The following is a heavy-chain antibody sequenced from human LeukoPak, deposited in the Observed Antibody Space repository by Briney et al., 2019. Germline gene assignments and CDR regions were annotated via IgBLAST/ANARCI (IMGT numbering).Heavy chain of an antibody. V-gene: IGHV3-7*01. Sequence: PGRSLRLSCAASGFTLSSYWMSWVRQAPGKGLEWVANIKQDGSAIYYVDSVKGRFTISRDNAKNSLYLQMNSLRAEDTAVYYCARCGVGVAAAAANCWGQGTLLTVSS. CDR2: IKQDGSAI. D-gene: IGHD6-13*01. CDR1: GFTLSSYW. CDR3: ARCGVGVAAAAANC. J-gene: IGHJ4*02.